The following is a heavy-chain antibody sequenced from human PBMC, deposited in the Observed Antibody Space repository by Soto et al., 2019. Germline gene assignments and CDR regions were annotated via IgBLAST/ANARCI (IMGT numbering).Heavy chain of an antibody. Sequence: QVQLVQSGAEVKKPGSSVKVSCKASGGTCSSYAISWVRQAPGQGLEWMGGIIPMFGTANYAQKFQGRVTITADESTSTAYMELSSLRSEDTAVYYCARGSEASRQLVPNERFDYWGQGTLVTVSS. CDR2: IIPMFGTA. D-gene: IGHD6-13*01. J-gene: IGHJ4*02. V-gene: IGHV1-69*01. CDR1: GGTCSSYA. CDR3: ARGSEASRQLVPNERFDY.